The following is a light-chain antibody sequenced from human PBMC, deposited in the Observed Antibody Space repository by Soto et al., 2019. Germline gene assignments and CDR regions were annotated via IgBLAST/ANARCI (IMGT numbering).Light chain of an antibody. CDR1: QSISSW. CDR2: KAS. CDR3: QQYNSYSLT. V-gene: IGKV1-5*03. Sequence: DIQMNQAPSTLSASVGDRVTITCRASQSISSWLAWYQQKTGKAPKLLIYKASSLESGVPSRFSGSGSGTEFTLTISSLQPDDFATYYCQQYNSYSLTFGGGTKVEIK. J-gene: IGKJ4*01.